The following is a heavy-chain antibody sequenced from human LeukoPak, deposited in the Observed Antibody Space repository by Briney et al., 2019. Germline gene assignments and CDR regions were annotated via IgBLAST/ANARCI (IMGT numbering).Heavy chain of an antibody. J-gene: IGHJ4*02. CDR3: ACWGGGNQGH. CDR2: INPNSGDT. CDR1: GYTFTGYY. V-gene: IGHV1-2*06. Sequence: ASVKVSCKASGYTFTGYYMHWVRQAPGQGLEWMGRINPNSGDTIYAQNFQGRVTVTRDTSISTAYMEPSRLRSDDTAVYYCACWGGGNQGHWGQGTLVTVSS. D-gene: IGHD4-23*01.